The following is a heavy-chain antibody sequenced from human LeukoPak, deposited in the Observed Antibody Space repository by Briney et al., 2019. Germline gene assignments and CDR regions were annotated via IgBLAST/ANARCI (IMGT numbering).Heavy chain of an antibody. Sequence: SETLSLTCAVYGGSFSCYYWSWIGQPPGKRLEWIGEINHSGSTNYNPSLKSRVTISVDTSKNQFSLKLSSVTAADTAVYYCARGYGGIYYYYMDVWGKGTTVTVSS. CDR2: INHSGST. D-gene: IGHD3-16*01. V-gene: IGHV4-34*01. J-gene: IGHJ6*03. CDR3: ARGYGGIYYYYMDV. CDR1: GGSFSCYY.